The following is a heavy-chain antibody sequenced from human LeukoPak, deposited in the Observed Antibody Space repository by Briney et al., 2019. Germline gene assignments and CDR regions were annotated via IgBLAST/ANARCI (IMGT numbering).Heavy chain of an antibody. Sequence: GGSLRLSCAASGFPFSSYWMSWVRQAPGKGLEWVANIKQDGSEKYYVDSVKGRFTISRDNAKNSLYLQMNSLRAEDTAVYYCARSLRLVQFDYWGQGTLVTVSS. CDR2: IKQDGSEK. D-gene: IGHD3-16*01. CDR1: GFPFSSYW. J-gene: IGHJ4*02. CDR3: ARSLRLVQFDY. V-gene: IGHV3-7*01.